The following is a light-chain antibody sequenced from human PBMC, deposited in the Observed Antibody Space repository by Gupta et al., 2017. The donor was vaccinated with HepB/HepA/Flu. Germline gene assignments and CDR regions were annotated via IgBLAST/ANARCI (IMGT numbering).Light chain of an antibody. CDR1: QSVSSY. J-gene: IGKJ1*01. Sequence: ELVLTQSPATLSLSPGERATLSCRASQSVSSYLAWYQQKPGQAPRLLIYDASNRATGIPARFSGSGSGTDFTLTISSLEPEDFAVYYCQQRSNWSPWTFGQGTKVEI. CDR2: DAS. V-gene: IGKV3-11*01. CDR3: QQRSNWSPWT.